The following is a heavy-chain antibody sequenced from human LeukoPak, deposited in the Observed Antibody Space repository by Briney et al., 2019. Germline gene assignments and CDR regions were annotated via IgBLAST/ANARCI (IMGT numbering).Heavy chain of an antibody. D-gene: IGHD4-17*01. CDR1: GVTFSSYA. J-gene: IGHJ3*02. CDR3: AKDLTVTTRGDALDI. CDR2: LSGSGDNT. V-gene: IGHV3-23*01. Sequence: RGGSLRLSCAASGVTFSSYAMSWVRQAPGKGLEWVSSLSGSGDNTYYADSVKGRFTISRDNSKNTLYLQMNSLRVEDTAVYYCAKDLTVTTRGDALDIWGQGTMVTVSS.